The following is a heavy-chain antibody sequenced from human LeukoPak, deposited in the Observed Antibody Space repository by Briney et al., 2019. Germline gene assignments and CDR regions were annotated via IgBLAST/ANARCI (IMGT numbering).Heavy chain of an antibody. CDR1: GFTFDDYA. CDR2: ISWNSGSI. D-gene: IGHD3-10*01. J-gene: IGHJ6*02. CDR3: AKDMNYYGSGSYYAEAVYYYYGMDV. V-gene: IGHV3-9*01. Sequence: PGGSLRLSCAASGFTFDDYAMRWVRQAPGKGLEWVSGISWNSGSIGYADSVKGRFTISRDNAKNSLYPQMNSLRAEDTALYYCAKDMNYYGSGSYYAEAVYYYYGMDVWGQGTTVTVSS.